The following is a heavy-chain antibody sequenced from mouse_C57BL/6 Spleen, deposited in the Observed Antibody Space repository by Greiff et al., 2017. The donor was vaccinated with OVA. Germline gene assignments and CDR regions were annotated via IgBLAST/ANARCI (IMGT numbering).Heavy chain of an antibody. J-gene: IGHJ1*03. Sequence: VQLQQSGAELAKPGASVKLSCKASGYTFTSYWMHWVKQRPGQGLEWIGYINPSSGYTKYNQKFKDKATLTADKSSSTSYMQLSSLTYEDSAVYYCARALQDWYFDVWGTGTTVTVSS. V-gene: IGHV1-7*01. CDR2: INPSSGYT. CDR3: ARALQDWYFDV. CDR1: GYTFTSYW.